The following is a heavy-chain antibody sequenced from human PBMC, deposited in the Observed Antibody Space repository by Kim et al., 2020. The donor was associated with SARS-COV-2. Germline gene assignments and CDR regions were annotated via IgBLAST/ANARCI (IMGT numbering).Heavy chain of an antibody. J-gene: IGHJ3*01. CDR2: MYPGDFST. D-gene: IGHD3-9*01. V-gene: IGHV5-51*01. Sequence: GESLKISCKVSGYSFTNYWIGWVRQLPGKGLEWVAIMYPGDFSTKYNPSFQGQVTISVDNSISAAYLQWSSLKASDTAMYYCARVLPRPRDIFPRDAFDFWGQGTKVTVSA. CDR1: GYSFTNYW. CDR3: ARVLPRPRDIFPRDAFDF.